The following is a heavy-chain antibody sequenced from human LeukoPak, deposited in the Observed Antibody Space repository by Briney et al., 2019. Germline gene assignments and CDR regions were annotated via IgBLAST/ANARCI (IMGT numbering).Heavy chain of an antibody. CDR2: VYYSYYSGST. CDR1: GGSISKKY. J-gene: IGHJ4*02. V-gene: IGHV4-59*12. D-gene: IGHD2-2*01. Sequence: SETLSLTCTVSGGSISKKYWSWIRQPPGKGLEWIGNVYYSYYSGSTNYNPSLKSRVTMSVDTSKNQFSLKLSSVTAADTAVYYCARQRQVVPAAISYYFDYWGQGTLVTVSS. CDR3: ARQRQVVPAAISYYFDY.